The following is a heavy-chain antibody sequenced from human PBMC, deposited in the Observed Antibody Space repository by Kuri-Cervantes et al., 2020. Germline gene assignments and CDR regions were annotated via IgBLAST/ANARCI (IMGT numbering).Heavy chain of an antibody. CDR1: GFTFDDYG. J-gene: IGHJ4*02. D-gene: IGHD5-18*01. CDR2: ISSSSSYI. CDR3: ARGYSFWGTSLPGY. V-gene: IGHV3-21*01. Sequence: GGSLRLSCAASGFTFDDYGMNWVRQAPGKGLEWVSSISSSSSYIYYADSVKGRFTISRDNAKNSLYLQMNSLRAEDTAVYYCARGYSFWGTSLPGYWGQGTRVTVSS.